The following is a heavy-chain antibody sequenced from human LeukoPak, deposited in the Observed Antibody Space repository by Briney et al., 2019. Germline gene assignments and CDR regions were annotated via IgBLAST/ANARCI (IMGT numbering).Heavy chain of an antibody. CDR1: GFTFDDYA. CDR2: ISWNSGSI. V-gene: IGHV3-9*01. CDR3: AKDSSEWELYYFDY. Sequence: GRSLRLSCAASGFTFDDYAMHWVRQAPGKGLEWVSGISWNSGSIGYADSVEGRFTISRDNAKNSLYLQMNSLRAEDTALYYCAKDSSEWELYYFDYWGQGTLVTVSS. D-gene: IGHD1-26*01. J-gene: IGHJ4*02.